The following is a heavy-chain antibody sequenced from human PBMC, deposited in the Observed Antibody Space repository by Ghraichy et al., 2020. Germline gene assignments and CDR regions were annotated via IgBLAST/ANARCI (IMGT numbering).Heavy chain of an antibody. CDR1: GFSYDTYG. CDR3: TRAYYDVLTNYYFYFDF. D-gene: IGHD3-9*01. V-gene: IGHV1-18*04. J-gene: IGHJ4*02. CDR2: ISASNGDT. Sequence: ASVKVSCKTSGFSYDTYGISWVRQAPGQGLEWVGWISASNGDTNYAPKFQGRVTLTTDKSTSTAYMDLRSLRFDDTAVYYCTRAYYDVLTNYYFYFDFWGQGTLVTVS.